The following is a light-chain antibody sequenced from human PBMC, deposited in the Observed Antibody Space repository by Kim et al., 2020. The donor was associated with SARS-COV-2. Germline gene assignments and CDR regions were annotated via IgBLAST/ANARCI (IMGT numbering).Light chain of an antibody. Sequence: QAGLTQPPSVSKGLRQTATLTCTGNSNIVGNQGAAWLQQHQGHPPKLLSYRNNNRPSGISERFSASRSENTASLTITGLQPEDEADYYCSALDSSLSARVFGGGTQLTVL. V-gene: IGLV10-54*02. CDR2: RNN. CDR3: SALDSSLSARV. CDR1: SNIVGNQG. J-gene: IGLJ3*02.